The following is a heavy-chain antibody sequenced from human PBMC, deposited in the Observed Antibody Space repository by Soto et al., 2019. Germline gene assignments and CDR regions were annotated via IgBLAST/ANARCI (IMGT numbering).Heavy chain of an antibody. CDR1: GYSISRGYY. CDR2: IYHSGST. D-gene: IGHD2-15*01. Sequence: SETLSLTCAVSGYSISRGYYWGWIRQPPGKGLEWIGSIYHSGSTYYNPSLKSRVTISVDTSKDHFSLKLSSVTAADTAVYYCARHGRNTPIAKLRHYAMDVWGRGTTGAVSS. J-gene: IGHJ6*04. V-gene: IGHV4-38-2*01. CDR3: ARHGRNTPIAKLRHYAMDV.